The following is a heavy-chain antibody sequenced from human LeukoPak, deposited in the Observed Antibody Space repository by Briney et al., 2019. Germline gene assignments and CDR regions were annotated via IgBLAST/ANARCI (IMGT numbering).Heavy chain of an antibody. V-gene: IGHV3-23*01. CDR2: ISGSGGST. Sequence: PGGSMRLSCAASGFTFSSYAMSWVRQAPGKGLEWVSAISGSGGSTYYADSVKGRFTISRDNSKNTLYLQMSSLRAEDTAVYYCAKDTTVVATSSYFWGQGTLVTVSS. D-gene: IGHD5-12*01. CDR3: AKDTTVVATSSYF. CDR1: GFTFSSYA. J-gene: IGHJ4*02.